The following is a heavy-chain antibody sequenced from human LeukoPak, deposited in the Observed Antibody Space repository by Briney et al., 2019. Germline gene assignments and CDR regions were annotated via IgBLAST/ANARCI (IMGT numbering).Heavy chain of an antibody. CDR2: IYPGDSDT. D-gene: IGHD2-2*01. J-gene: IGHJ4*02. CDR3: ARGYCSSTSCYGLDY. CDR1: GYSFTSYW. V-gene: IGHV5-51*01. Sequence: GESLRISCKGSGYSFTSYWISWVRQMPGKGLEWMGIIYPGDSDTRYSPSFQGQVTISADKSISTAYLQGSSLKASDTAMYYCARGYCSSTSCYGLDYWGQGTLVTVSS.